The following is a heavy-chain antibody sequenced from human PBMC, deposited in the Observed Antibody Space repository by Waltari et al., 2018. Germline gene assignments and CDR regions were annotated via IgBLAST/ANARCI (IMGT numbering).Heavy chain of an antibody. CDR1: GGSISSYY. Sequence: QVQLQESGPGLVKPSETLSLTCTVSGGSISSYYWTWIRQPPRGGLEWIGYIYTSGNTNYNPSLKSRVTMSVDMSKNQFSLKVNSVTAADTAVYYCARVMLRGNFDYWGQGTLVTVSS. CDR2: IYTSGNT. V-gene: IGHV4-4*09. D-gene: IGHD1-26*01. CDR3: ARVMLRGNFDY. J-gene: IGHJ4*02.